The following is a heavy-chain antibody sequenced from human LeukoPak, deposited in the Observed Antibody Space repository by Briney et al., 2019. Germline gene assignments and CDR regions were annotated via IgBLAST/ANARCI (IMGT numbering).Heavy chain of an antibody. D-gene: IGHD2-15*01. CDR2: INHSGST. J-gene: IGHJ4*02. CDR3: ARGGGVVVVVAAIAQQLSFFDY. V-gene: IGHV4-34*01. Sequence: SETLSLTCAVYGGSFSGYYWSWIRQPPGKGLEWIGEINHSGSTNYNPSLKSRVTISVDTSKNQFSLKLSSVTAADTAVYYRARGGGVVVVVAAIAQQLSFFDYWGQGTLVTVSS. CDR1: GGSFSGYY.